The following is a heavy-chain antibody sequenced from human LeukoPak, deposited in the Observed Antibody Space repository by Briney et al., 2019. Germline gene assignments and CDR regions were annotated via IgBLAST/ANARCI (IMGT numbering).Heavy chain of an antibody. CDR3: ATGRYISDY. CDR1: GGSISSYY. V-gene: IGHV4-59*01. CDR2: IYYSGST. D-gene: IGHD1-1*01. Sequence: SETLSLTCTVSGGSISSYYWSWIRQPPGKGLEWIGYIYYSGSTNYNPSLKSRVTISVDTSKNQFSLKLSSVTAADTAVYYCATGRYISDYWGQGTLVTVSS. J-gene: IGHJ4*02.